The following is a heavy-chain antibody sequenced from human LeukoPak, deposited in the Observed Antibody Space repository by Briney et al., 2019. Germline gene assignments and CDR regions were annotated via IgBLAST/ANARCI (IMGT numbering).Heavy chain of an antibody. Sequence: GESLKISCKGSGYTFTSYDLNWVRQATGQGLEWMGWVNPNSGNTGYAQKFQGRVTMTMDPSISTAYMELSSLRSEDTAVYYCARRSDDYDSSVNYHWGQGTLVTVP. D-gene: IGHD3-22*01. CDR2: VNPNSGNT. CDR3: ARRSDDYDSSVNYH. J-gene: IGHJ4*02. V-gene: IGHV1-8*01. CDR1: GYTFTSYD.